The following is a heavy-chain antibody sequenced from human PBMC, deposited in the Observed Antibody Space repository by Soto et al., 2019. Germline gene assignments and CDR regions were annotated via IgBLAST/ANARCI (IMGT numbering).Heavy chain of an antibody. V-gene: IGHV1-69*06. D-gene: IGHD6-6*01. J-gene: IGHJ6*02. Sequence: GASVKVSCKTSGYTFSTYDINWVRQAPGQGLEWMGGIIPIFGTANYAQKFQGRVTITADKSTSTAYMELSSLRSEDTAVYYCARYVVAARRAGSSWPKGSEYYGMDVWGQGTTVTVSS. CDR2: IIPIFGTA. CDR1: GYTFSTYD. CDR3: ARYVVAARRAGSSWPKGSEYYGMDV.